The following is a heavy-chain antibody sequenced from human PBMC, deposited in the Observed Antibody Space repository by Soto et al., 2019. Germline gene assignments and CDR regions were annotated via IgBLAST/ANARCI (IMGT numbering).Heavy chain of an antibody. V-gene: IGHV4-39*01. Sequence: SETLSLTCTVPGGSISSSSYYWGWIRQPPGKGLEWIGSIYYSGSTYYNPSLKSRVTISVDTSKNQFSLKLSSVTAADTAVYYCAGPLYSSSWFGSMDVWGQGTTVT. CDR3: AGPLYSSSWFGSMDV. CDR2: IYYSGST. J-gene: IGHJ6*02. D-gene: IGHD6-13*01. CDR1: GGSISSSSYY.